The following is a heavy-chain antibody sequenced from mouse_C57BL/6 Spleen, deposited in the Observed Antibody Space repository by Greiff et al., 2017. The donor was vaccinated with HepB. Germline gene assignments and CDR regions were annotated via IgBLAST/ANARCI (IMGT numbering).Heavy chain of an antibody. CDR1: GFTFSSYT. CDR2: ISGGGGNT. CDR3: ARLPTVVAKDYYAMDY. D-gene: IGHD1-1*01. Sequence: EVQVVESGGGLVKPGGSLKLSCAASGFTFSSYTMSWVRQTPEKRLEWVATISGGGGNTYYPDSVKGRFTISRDNAKNTLYLQMSSLRSEDTALYYCARLPTVVAKDYYAMDYWGQGTSVTVSS. V-gene: IGHV5-9*01. J-gene: IGHJ4*01.